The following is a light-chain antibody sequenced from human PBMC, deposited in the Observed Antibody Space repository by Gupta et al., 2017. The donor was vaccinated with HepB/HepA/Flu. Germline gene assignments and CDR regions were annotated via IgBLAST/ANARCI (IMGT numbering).Light chain of an antibody. CDR3: QVWDSGSDHVV. J-gene: IGLJ2*01. Sequence: SYVLIQPPSGSVAPGKTARITCGGNNIGSKSVNWYQQKPGQAPVLVVYDDSVRPAGIPGRFSGSNSGNTATLTISRVEAGDEADYYCQVWDSGSDHVVFGGGTKLTVL. CDR1: NIGSKS. V-gene: IGLV3-21*03. CDR2: DDS.